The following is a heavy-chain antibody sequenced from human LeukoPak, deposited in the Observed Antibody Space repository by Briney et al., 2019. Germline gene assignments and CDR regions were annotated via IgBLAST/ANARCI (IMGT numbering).Heavy chain of an antibody. J-gene: IGHJ6*03. D-gene: IGHD2-8*01. V-gene: IGHV3-21*01. CDR3: ARSGYCTNGVCYPTYYYYYMDV. CDR2: ISSSCSYI. CDR1: GFTFSSYS. Sequence: GGSLRLSCAASGFTFSSYSMNWVRQAPGKGLEWVSSISSSCSYIYYADSVKGRFTLSRDNAKNSLYLQVNSLRAEDTAVYYCARSGYCTNGVCYPTYYYYYMDVWGKGTTVTVSS.